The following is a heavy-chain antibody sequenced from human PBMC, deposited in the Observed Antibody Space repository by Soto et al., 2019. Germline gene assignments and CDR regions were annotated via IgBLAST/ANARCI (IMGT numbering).Heavy chain of an antibody. CDR1: GFTFSSYA. Sequence: SLRLSCAASGFTFSSYAMHWVRQAPGKGLEWVAVISYDGSNKYYADSVKGRFTISRDNSKNTLYLQMNSLRAEDTAVYYCAREGGAAAGPDYRGQGTLVTVSS. D-gene: IGHD6-13*01. V-gene: IGHV3-30-3*01. J-gene: IGHJ4*02. CDR3: AREGGAAAGPDY. CDR2: ISYDGSNK.